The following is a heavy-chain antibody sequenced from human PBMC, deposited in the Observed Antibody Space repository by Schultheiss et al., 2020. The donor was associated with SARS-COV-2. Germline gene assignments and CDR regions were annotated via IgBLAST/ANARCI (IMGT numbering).Heavy chain of an antibody. Sequence: GESLKISCAASGFTFSSYSMNWVRQAPGKGLEWISHISSGSSTMYYADSVKGRFTISRDNPKNSLSLQMNSLRDEDTAVYFCARESCSGGSCYSGLPWYFDLWGRGTLVTVSS. D-gene: IGHD2-15*01. CDR3: ARESCSGGSCYSGLPWYFDL. CDR1: GFTFSSYS. J-gene: IGHJ2*01. CDR2: ISSGSSTM. V-gene: IGHV3-48*02.